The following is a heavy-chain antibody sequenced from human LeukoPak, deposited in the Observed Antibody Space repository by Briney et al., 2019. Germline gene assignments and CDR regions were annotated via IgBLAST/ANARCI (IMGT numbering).Heavy chain of an antibody. CDR3: ARQKCTSTSCLTKNAFDI. Sequence: SETLSLTCTVSGSISSYYWSWIRQPPGKGLEWIGYIYTSGSTNYNPSLKSRVTISVDTSKNQFSLDLSSVTAADTDVYYCARQKCTSTSCLTKNAFDIWGQGTMVTVSS. CDR2: IYTSGST. CDR1: GSISSYY. D-gene: IGHD2-2*01. J-gene: IGHJ3*02. V-gene: IGHV4-4*09.